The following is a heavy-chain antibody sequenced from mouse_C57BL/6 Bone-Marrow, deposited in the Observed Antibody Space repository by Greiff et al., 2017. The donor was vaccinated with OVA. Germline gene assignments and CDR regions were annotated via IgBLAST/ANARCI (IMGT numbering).Heavy chain of an antibody. CDR2: IDPNSGGT. Sequence: VQLQQPGAELVKPGASVKLSCKASGYTFTSYWMHWVKQRPGRGLEWIGRIDPNSGGTKYNEKFKSKATLTVDKPSSTAYMQLSSLTSEDSAVYYCAREEKIYYDYDTEVHFDYWGKGTTLTVSS. V-gene: IGHV1-72*01. D-gene: IGHD2-4*01. CDR3: AREEKIYYDYDTEVHFDY. CDR1: GYTFTSYW. J-gene: IGHJ2*01.